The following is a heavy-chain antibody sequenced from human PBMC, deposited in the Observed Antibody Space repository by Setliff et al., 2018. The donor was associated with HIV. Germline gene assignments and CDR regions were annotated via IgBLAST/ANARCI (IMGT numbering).Heavy chain of an antibody. D-gene: IGHD1-20*01. J-gene: IGHJ4*02. CDR2: VSGAGGGST. CDR3: AKATGISTHSPCDY. CDR1: GITFRSYA. V-gene: IGHV3-23*01. Sequence: GGSLRLSCVASGITFRSYAMTWVRQAPGKGLEWVSSVSGAGGGSTFYADSVKGRFSMSRDNSKNTLFLQMTNLRVEDTAIYYCAKATGISTHSPCDYWGQGTLVTSPQ.